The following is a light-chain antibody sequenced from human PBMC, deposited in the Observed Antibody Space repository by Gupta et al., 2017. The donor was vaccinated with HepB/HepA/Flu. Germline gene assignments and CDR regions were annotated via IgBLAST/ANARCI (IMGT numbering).Light chain of an antibody. CDR3: QVWDRDTDHVV. V-gene: IGLV3-21*03. CDR2: EDF. CDR1: DIGIKS. J-gene: IGLJ2*01. Sequence: SYLLIQPPAVSVVPGKTARITCEGNDIGIKSVHGYQQKPGQAPIMVVFEDFDRPSGIPERFPGSNSANTATLTITTIESGDEADYYCQVWDRDTDHVVFGGGTKLSVL.